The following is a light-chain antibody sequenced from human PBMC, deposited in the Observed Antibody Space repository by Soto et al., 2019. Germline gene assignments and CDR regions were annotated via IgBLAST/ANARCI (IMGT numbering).Light chain of an antibody. CDR2: GAS. J-gene: IGKJ2*01. CDR3: QQYNNWPPRYT. CDR1: QSVSSN. Sequence: EIVMTQSPATLSLSPGERATLSCRASQSVSSNLAWYQQKPGQAPRLLIYGASTRATGVPARFSGSGSGTEFNLTISSLQSEDFAVYYCQQYNNWPPRYTFGQGTKLEIK. V-gene: IGKV3-15*01.